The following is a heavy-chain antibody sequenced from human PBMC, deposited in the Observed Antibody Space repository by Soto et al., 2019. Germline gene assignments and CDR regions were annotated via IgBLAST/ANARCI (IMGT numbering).Heavy chain of an antibody. CDR3: ARGTSHVDYYMDD. V-gene: IGHV3-33*01. J-gene: IGHJ6*03. Sequence: QVQLVESGRGVVQPWTSLRLSCTASGFKFSYYGMHWVRQGPGKGLEWVAVIWYDGGRDYYSDSVEGRFTISRDNFKITVYLEMNSLRVEDTAVYYCARGTSHVDYYMDDWGEGTTVTVSS. D-gene: IGHD3-16*01. CDR1: GFKFSYYG. CDR2: IWYDGGRD.